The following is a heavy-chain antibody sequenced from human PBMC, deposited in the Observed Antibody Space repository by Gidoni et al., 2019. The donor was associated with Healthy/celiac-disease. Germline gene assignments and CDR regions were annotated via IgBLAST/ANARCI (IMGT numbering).Heavy chain of an antibody. J-gene: IGHJ6*02. V-gene: IGHV3-23*01. CDR1: GFTFSSYA. Sequence: EVQLLESGGGLVQPGGSLRLSCAASGFTFSSYAMSLVRQAPGKGLEWVSAIVCSGGSTYYADSVKGRFTISRDNSKNTLYLQMNSLRAEDTAVYYCAKGTTVTNYYYYYGMDVWGQGTTVTVSS. CDR2: IVCSGGST. CDR3: AKGTTVTNYYYYYGMDV. D-gene: IGHD4-17*01.